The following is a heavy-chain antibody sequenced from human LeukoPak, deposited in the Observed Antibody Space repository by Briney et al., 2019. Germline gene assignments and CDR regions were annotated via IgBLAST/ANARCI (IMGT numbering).Heavy chain of an antibody. Sequence: SQTLFLTCTVSGGSISSGDYYWGWIRQPPGKGLEWIGSIYYSGSTYYNPSLKSRVTISVDTSKNQFSLKLSSVTAADTAVYYCARQDPPPGMKAFDIWGQGTMVTVSS. D-gene: IGHD3-10*01. CDR1: GGSISSGDYY. CDR3: ARQDPPPGMKAFDI. CDR2: IYYSGST. V-gene: IGHV4-39*01. J-gene: IGHJ3*02.